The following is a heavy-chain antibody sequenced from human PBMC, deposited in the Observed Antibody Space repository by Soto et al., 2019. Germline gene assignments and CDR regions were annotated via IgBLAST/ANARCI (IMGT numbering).Heavy chain of an antibody. CDR1: GGSFSGYY. CDR2: INHSGST. D-gene: IGHD3-3*01. CDR3: ARGNYDFWSGYLLHYGMDV. Sequence: PSETLSLTCAVYGGSFSGYYWSWIRQPPGKGLEWMGEINHSGSTNYNPSLKSRVTISVDTSKNQFSLKLSSVTAADTAVYYCARGNYDFWSGYLLHYGMDVWGQGTTVT. J-gene: IGHJ6*02. V-gene: IGHV4-34*01.